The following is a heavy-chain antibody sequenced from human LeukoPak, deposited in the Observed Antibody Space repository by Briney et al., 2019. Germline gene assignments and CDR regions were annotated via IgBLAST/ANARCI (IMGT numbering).Heavy chain of an antibody. CDR2: ISRSGDST. D-gene: IGHD3-10*01. Sequence: GGSLRLSCAASGFTVSSYAITWVRQAPGKGLEWVSSISRSGDSTYYADSVRGRFTISRDNSKNTLNLQMSSLRAEDTAVYYCATPSLGSGSSGSVLNYWGQGTLVTVSS. V-gene: IGHV3-23*01. CDR3: ATPSLGSGSSGSVLNY. CDR1: GFTVSSYA. J-gene: IGHJ4*02.